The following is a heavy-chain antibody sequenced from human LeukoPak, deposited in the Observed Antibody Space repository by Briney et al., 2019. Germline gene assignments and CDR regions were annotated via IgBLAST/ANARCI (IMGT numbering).Heavy chain of an antibody. CDR3: ARGEDSSGYPALGWYYYYMDV. D-gene: IGHD3-22*01. V-gene: IGHV4-61*02. J-gene: IGHJ6*03. Sequence: PSETLSLTCTVSGGSISSGSYYWSWIRQPAGKGLEWIGRIYTSGSTNYNPSLKSRVTISVDTSKNQFSLKLSSVTAADTAVYYCARGEDSSGYPALGWYYYYMDVWGKGTTVTISS. CDR1: GGSISSGSYY. CDR2: IYTSGST.